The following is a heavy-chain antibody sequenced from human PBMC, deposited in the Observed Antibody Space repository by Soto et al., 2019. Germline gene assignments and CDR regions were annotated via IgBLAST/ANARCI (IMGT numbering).Heavy chain of an antibody. J-gene: IGHJ3*02. CDR1: GYTSTSYA. CDR3: ARYSGSYRDAFDI. D-gene: IGHD1-26*01. Sequence: GASVKVSCKASGYTSTSYAMHWVRQAPGQRLEWMGWINAGNGNTKYSQKFQGRVTITSDTSASTAYMELSSLKSEDTAVYYCARYSGSYRDAFDIWGQGTMVTVSS. CDR2: INAGNGNT. V-gene: IGHV1-3*01.